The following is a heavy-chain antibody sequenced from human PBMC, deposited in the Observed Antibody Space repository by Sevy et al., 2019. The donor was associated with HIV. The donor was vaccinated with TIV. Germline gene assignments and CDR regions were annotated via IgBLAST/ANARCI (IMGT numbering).Heavy chain of an antibody. CDR1: GGSISSGGYY. CDR3: ARGYCSSTSCYTGRRYDWFDP. D-gene: IGHD2-2*02. J-gene: IGHJ5*02. CDR2: IYYSGST. Sequence: SETLSLTCTVSGGSISSGGYYWSWIRQHPGKGLEWIGYIYYSGSTYYNPSLKSRVTISVDTSKNQFSLKLSSVTAADTAMYYCARGYCSSTSCYTGRRYDWFDPWGQGTLVTVSS. V-gene: IGHV4-31*03.